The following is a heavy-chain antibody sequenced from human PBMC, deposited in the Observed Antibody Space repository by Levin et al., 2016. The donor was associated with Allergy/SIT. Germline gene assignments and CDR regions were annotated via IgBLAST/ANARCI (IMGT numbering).Heavy chain of an antibody. J-gene: IGHJ4*02. CDR2: ISGSGGST. V-gene: IGHV3-23*01. D-gene: IGHD1-26*01. CDR1: GFTFSSYA. CDR3: AKDLSGSYFDY. Sequence: GESLKISCAASGFTFSSYAMSWVRQAPGKGLEWVSAISGSGGSTYYADSVKGRFTISRDNSKNTLYLQMNSLRAEDTAVYYCAKDLSGSYFDYWGQGTLVTVSS.